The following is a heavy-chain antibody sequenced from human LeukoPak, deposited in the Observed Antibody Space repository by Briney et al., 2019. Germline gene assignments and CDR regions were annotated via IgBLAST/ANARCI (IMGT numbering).Heavy chain of an antibody. CDR1: GFTFSSYS. D-gene: IGHD1-26*01. CDR3: ARGVGATIGYYFDY. V-gene: IGHV3-48*04. CDR2: ISSSSSTI. Sequence: TGGSLRLSCAASGFTFSSYSMNWVRQAPGKGLEWVSYISSSSSTIYYADSVKGRFTISRDNAKNSLYLQMSSLRAEDTAVYYCARGVGATIGYYFDYWGQGTLVTVSS. J-gene: IGHJ4*02.